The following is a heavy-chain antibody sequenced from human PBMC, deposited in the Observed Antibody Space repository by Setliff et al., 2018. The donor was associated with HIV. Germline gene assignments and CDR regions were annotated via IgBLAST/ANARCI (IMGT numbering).Heavy chain of an antibody. V-gene: IGHV1-18*01. J-gene: IGHJ6*03. CDR3: VRLTADRTNYYYYMDV. CDR2: ISAYSGDT. CDR1: GYTLKSFG. Sequence: ASVKVSCKASGYTLKSFGITWVRQAPGQGLEWMGWISAYSGDTDYAQKFQGRVTMTTDTSTSTAYMELRSLRSDDTAVYYCVRLTADRTNYYYYMDVWGKGTTVTVSS. D-gene: IGHD2-8*01.